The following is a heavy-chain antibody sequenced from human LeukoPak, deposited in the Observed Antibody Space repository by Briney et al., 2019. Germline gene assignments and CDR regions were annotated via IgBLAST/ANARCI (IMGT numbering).Heavy chain of an antibody. CDR2: IKQDGSEK. CDR3: ARESIAAAGTSYDY. V-gene: IGHV3-7*03. J-gene: IGHJ4*02. D-gene: IGHD6-13*01. CDR1: GFTFSSDW. Sequence: GGSLRLSCAVSGFTFSSDWMTWVRQAPGKGLEWVASIKQDGSEKSYVDSVKGRFTISRDNAKNSLYLQMNSLRAEDTALYYCARESIAAAGTSYDYWGQGTLVTVSS.